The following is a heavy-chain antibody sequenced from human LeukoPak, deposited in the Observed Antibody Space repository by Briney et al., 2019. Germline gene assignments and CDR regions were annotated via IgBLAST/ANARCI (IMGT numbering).Heavy chain of an antibody. CDR1: GGTFSTFG. CDR3: ARARSGYYGSGSWRGYYYMDV. D-gene: IGHD3-10*01. J-gene: IGHJ6*03. Sequence: SVKVSCKASGGTFSTFGITWVRQAPGQGLEWMGGIIPIFGTANYAQKFQGRVTITADKSTSTAYMELSSLRSEDTAVYYCARARSGYYGSGSWRGYYYMDVWGKGTTVTVSS. CDR2: IIPIFGTA. V-gene: IGHV1-69*06.